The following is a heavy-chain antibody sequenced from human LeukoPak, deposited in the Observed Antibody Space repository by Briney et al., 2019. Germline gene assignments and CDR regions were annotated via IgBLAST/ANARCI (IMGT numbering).Heavy chain of an antibody. CDR1: GYTFTGYY. CDR2: INPNSGGT. CDR3: ARDRTYCGGDCYSAGFDP. J-gene: IGHJ5*02. D-gene: IGHD2-21*02. Sequence: GASVKVSCKASGYTFTGYYMHWVRQAPGQGLEWMGWINPNSGGTNYAQKFQGRVTMTRDTSISTAYMELSRLRSDDTAVYYCARDRTYCGGDCYSAGFDPWGQGTLVTVSS. V-gene: IGHV1-2*02.